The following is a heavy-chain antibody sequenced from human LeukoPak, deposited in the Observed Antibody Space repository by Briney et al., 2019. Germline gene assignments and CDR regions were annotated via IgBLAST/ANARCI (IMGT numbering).Heavy chain of an antibody. CDR1: GVSFSGYY. CDR3: ARVRDGYAFDY. Sequence: SETLSLTCAVYGVSFSGYYWSWIRQPPGKGLEWIGEINHNGSTNYNPSLKSRVTISVNTSKNQFSLKLSSVTAADTAVYYCARVRDGYAFDYWGQGTLVTVSS. V-gene: IGHV4-34*01. CDR2: INHNGST. J-gene: IGHJ4*02. D-gene: IGHD5-24*01.